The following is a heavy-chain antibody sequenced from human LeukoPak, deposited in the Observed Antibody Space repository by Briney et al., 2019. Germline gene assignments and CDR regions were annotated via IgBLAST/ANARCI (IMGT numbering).Heavy chain of an antibody. D-gene: IGHD1-26*01. J-gene: IGHJ4*02. CDR1: GYTLTELS. Sequence: GASVKVSCKVSGYTLTELSMHWVQQAPGKGLEWMGGFDPEDGETIYAQKFQGRVTMTEDTSTDTAYMELSSLRSEDTAVYYCATPASGSFSPYYFDYWGQGTLVTVSS. CDR3: ATPASGSFSPYYFDY. CDR2: FDPEDGET. V-gene: IGHV1-24*01.